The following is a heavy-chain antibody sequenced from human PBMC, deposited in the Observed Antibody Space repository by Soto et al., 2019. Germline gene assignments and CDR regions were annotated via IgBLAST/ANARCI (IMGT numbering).Heavy chain of an antibody. D-gene: IGHD6-19*01. CDR1: GGSISSGGYS. CDR2: IYHSGIT. CDR3: ASAGGLGAVAADY. J-gene: IGHJ4*02. Sequence: QLQLQESGSGLVKPSQTLSLTCAVSGGSISSGGYSWSWIRQPPGKGLEWIGYIYHSGITYYNPSLESRVTISVDRSNNQFARKLSSVTDAETAVYYCASAGGLGAVAADYWGQGTMVAVSS. V-gene: IGHV4-30-2*01.